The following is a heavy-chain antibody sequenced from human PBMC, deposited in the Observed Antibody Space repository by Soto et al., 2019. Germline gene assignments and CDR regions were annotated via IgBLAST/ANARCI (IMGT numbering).Heavy chain of an antibody. D-gene: IGHD3-10*01. CDR1: GFTFNSND. V-gene: IGHV3-23*01. CDR3: VKHQVSLVRGISPFDC. J-gene: IGHJ4*01. CDR2: ISSSGAFT. Sequence: GGSLRLSCAVSGFTFNSNDMTWVRQAPGKGLEWVSTISSSGAFTYHADSVRGRLTISGDNSKNTVYLQMNCLRAEDTAVYYCVKHQVSLVRGISPFDCWGYGGLVTVSS.